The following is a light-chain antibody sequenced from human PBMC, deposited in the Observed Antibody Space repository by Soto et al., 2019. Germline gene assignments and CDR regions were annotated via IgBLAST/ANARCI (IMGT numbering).Light chain of an antibody. V-gene: IGKV3-15*01. Sequence: EIVMTQSPVTLSVSPGERATLSCRASQNISRSSAWYQQKPGQGPSLLIYGTSTRAGGVPARFSGGGSGTECTLTITSLQPEDVATYYCQQLNSYPRTFGQGTKVDIK. CDR2: GTS. CDR1: QNISRS. CDR3: QQLNSYPRT. J-gene: IGKJ1*01.